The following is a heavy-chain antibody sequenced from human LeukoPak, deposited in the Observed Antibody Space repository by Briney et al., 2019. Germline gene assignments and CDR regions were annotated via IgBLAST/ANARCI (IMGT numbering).Heavy chain of an antibody. J-gene: IGHJ4*02. Sequence: GSPRPPCAASGIPFLSHSKNWVRPAPGKGLEWVSSISSSSSYIYYADSVKGRFTISRDNAKNSLYLQMNSLRAEDTAVYYCARDLLSGGQGTLVTVSS. D-gene: IGHD3-10*01. CDR2: ISSSSSYI. V-gene: IGHV3-21*01. CDR3: ARDLLS. CDR1: GIPFLSHS.